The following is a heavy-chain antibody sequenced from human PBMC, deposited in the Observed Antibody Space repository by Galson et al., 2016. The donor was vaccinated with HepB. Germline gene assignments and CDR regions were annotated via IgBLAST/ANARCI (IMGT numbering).Heavy chain of an antibody. D-gene: IGHD2-2*01. CDR1: GFTVSSNY. V-gene: IGHV3-53*05. J-gene: IGHJ4*02. Sequence: SLRLSCAASGFTVSSNYMNWVRQTPGKGLEWVSFISSGGTTYHAGSVKGRFTISRDNSKNTLYLQMKSLRPEDAALYYCASWTYCTSMDCYAAYYWGQGTLITVSS. CDR3: ASWTYCTSMDCYAAYY. CDR2: ISSGGTT.